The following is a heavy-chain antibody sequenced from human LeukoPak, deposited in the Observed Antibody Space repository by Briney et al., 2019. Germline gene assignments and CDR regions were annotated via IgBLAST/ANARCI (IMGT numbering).Heavy chain of an antibody. CDR3: ARGGHGAADQ. D-gene: IGHD1-26*01. J-gene: IGHJ5*02. CDR1: GFTFSDYY. V-gene: IGHV3-11*05. Sequence: AGGSLRLSCAASGFTFSDYYMSWSRQAPGKGLEWLSYISPSTTHTSYADSVKGRFTISRDNAKNLLYLQMNSLRAEDTAVYYCARGGHGAADQWGQGTLVTVSS. CDR2: ISPSTTHT.